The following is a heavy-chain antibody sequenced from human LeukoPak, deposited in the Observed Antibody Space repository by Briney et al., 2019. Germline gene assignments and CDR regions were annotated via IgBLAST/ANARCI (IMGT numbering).Heavy chain of an antibody. CDR2: IIPIFGTA. V-gene: IGHV1-69*01. CDR1: GGTFSSYA. J-gene: IGHJ3*02. D-gene: IGHD2-21*02. CDR3: ARSGRALLAYCGGDCYRGDAFDI. Sequence: GSSVKVSCKASGGTFSSYAISWVRQAPGQGLEWMGGIIPIFGTANYAQKFQGRVTITADESTSTAYMELSSLRSEDTAVYHCARSGRALLAYCGGDCYRGDAFDIWGQGTMVTVSS.